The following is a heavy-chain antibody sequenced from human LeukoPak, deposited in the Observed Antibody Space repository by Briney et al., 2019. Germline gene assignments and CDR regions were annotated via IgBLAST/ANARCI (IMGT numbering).Heavy chain of an antibody. J-gene: IGHJ3*02. CDR3: ARGHSSGWYSAFDI. CDR2: IIPIFGTA. V-gene: IGHV1-69*06. Sequence: ASVKVSCKASGGTFISYAISWGRQAPGQGLEWMEGIIPIFGTANYAQKFQGRVTITADKSTSTAYMELSSLRSEDTAVYYCARGHSSGWYSAFDIWGQGTMVTVSS. D-gene: IGHD6-19*01. CDR1: GGTFISYA.